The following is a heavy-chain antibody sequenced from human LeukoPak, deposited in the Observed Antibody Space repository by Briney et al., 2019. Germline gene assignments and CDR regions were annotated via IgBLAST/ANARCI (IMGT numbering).Heavy chain of an antibody. CDR2: ISYDGSNK. CDR1: GFTFSSYG. CDR3: ARGFGPAPFDY. D-gene: IGHD3-16*01. J-gene: IGHJ4*02. V-gene: IGHV3-30*03. Sequence: GGSLRLSCAASGFTFSSYGMHWVRQAPGKGLEWVAVISYDGSNKYYADSVKGRFTISRDNSKNTLYLQMNSLRAEDTAVYYCARGFGPAPFDYWGQGTLVTVSS.